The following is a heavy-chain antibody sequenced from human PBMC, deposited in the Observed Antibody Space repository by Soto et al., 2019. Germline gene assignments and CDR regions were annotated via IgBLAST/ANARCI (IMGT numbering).Heavy chain of an antibody. Sequence: EVQLVESGGGLVQPGGSLRLSCAASGFAFETYAMHWVRQTAGKGLEWVSRIDSDGSATAYADSVRGRFSISRDNAKNTLYLQMSRLRADDTAVYYCIRSNHIYEHGGQGPLVTVSS. CDR1: GFAFETYA. D-gene: IGHD3-16*01. CDR2: IDSDGSAT. CDR3: IRSNHIYEH. V-gene: IGHV3-74*01. J-gene: IGHJ4*01.